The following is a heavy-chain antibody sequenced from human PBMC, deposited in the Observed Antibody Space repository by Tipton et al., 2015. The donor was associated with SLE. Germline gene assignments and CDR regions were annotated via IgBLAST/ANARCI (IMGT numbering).Heavy chain of an antibody. Sequence: SLRLSCAASGFIFGSYVMNWVRQAPGKGLEWIADIYHTGSTNYNPSLESRVTISLDKSRNQFSLKLSFVTAADTAVYYCASKGYGDYVYYSFDYWGQGALVTVSS. J-gene: IGHJ4*02. D-gene: IGHD4-17*01. V-gene: IGHV4-4*02. CDR3: ASKGYGDYVYYSFDY. CDR1: GFIFGSYV. CDR2: IYHTGST.